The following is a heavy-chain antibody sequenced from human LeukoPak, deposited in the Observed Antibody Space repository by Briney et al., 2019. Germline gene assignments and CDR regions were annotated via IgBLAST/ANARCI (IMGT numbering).Heavy chain of an antibody. J-gene: IGHJ6*03. V-gene: IGHV4-34*01. CDR2: INHSGST. Sequence: SETLSLTCAVYGGSFSGYYWSWIRQPPGKGLEWIGEINHSGSTNYNPSLKSRVTISVDTSKNQFSLKLSSVTAADMAVYYCARRWNTVTTFPLHYYNYYMGVWGKGTTVTVSS. CDR1: GGSFSGYY. D-gene: IGHD4-11*01. CDR3: ARRWNTVTTFPLHYYNYYMGV.